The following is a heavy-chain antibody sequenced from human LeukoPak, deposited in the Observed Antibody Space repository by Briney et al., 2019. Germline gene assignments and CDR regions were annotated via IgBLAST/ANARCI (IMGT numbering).Heavy chain of an antibody. CDR1: GFTFSDYA. J-gene: IGHJ4*02. Sequence: PGGSLRLSCAASGFTFSDYAMHWVRQAPGKGLEWVAVIGYDGSNKYDADSVKGRFTISRDNSKNMMYLQMNSLRAEDTAVYYCARDRGYGYLFDYWGQGTLVTVSS. CDR3: ARDRGYGYLFDY. V-gene: IGHV3-33*01. CDR2: IGYDGSNK. D-gene: IGHD5-18*01.